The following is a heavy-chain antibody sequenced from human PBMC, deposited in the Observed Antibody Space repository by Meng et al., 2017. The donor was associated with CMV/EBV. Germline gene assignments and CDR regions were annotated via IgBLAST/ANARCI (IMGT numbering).Heavy chain of an antibody. J-gene: IGHJ5*02. CDR2: ISSSGDTT. D-gene: IGHD3-22*01. V-gene: IGHV3-48*03. Sequence: GGSLRLSCAASGFTFSSYEMNGVRQAPGKGLEWVSYISSSGDTTYYADSVRGRFTISRDNARNSLFLQMNSLRAEDTAVYYCARGKFYYDSSGYYAFYHWGQGTRVTVSS. CDR3: ARGKFYYDSSGYYAFYH. CDR1: GFTFSSYE.